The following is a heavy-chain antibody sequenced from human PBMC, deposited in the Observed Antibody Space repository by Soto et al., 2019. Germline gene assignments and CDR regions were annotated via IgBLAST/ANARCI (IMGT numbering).Heavy chain of an antibody. Sequence: ASVKVSCKASGYTFTSYYMHWVRQAPGQGLEWMGIINPSGGSTSYAQKFQGRVTMTRDTSTSTVYMELSSLRSEDTAVYYCASLGYCSGGSCYGMDAWGQGTTVTVYS. V-gene: IGHV1-46*01. CDR1: GYTFTSYY. CDR3: ASLGYCSGGSCYGMDA. J-gene: IGHJ6*02. CDR2: INPSGGST. D-gene: IGHD2-15*01.